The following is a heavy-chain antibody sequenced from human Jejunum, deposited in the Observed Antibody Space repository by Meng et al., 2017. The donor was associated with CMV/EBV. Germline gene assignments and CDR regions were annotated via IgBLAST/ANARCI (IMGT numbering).Heavy chain of an antibody. CDR1: GVSIKSQY. Sequence: VSGVSIKSQYGSWNRQPPGKGLGWIGGIYYTGTTSYNPSIESRVIILMDTSNRQFSLKLSSVTAANTAVYYCARGSRASGGTFDYWGQGALVTVSS. D-gene: IGHD2-15*01. CDR3: ARGSRASGGTFDY. J-gene: IGHJ4*02. CDR2: IYYTGTT. V-gene: IGHV4-59*11.